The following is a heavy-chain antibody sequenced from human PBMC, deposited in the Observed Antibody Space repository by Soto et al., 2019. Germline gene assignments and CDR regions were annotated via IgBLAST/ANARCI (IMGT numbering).Heavy chain of an antibody. CDR1: GYTLTSYG. CDR3: ARDPSDITIPVDY. CDR2: ISTNKGNT. Sequence: ASVKVSCKSSGYTLTSYGISWVRQAPGQGLEWMGWISTNKGNTNYAQKLQGRVTMTTDTSTSTAYMELRSLRSDDTAVYYCARDPSDITIPVDYWGQGTLVTVSS. V-gene: IGHV1-18*01. D-gene: IGHD3-10*01. J-gene: IGHJ4*02.